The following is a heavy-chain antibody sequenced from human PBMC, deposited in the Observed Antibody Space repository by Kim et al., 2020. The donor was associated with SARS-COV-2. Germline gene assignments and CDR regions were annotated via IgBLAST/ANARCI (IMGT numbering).Heavy chain of an antibody. V-gene: IGHV4-39*01. CDR3: ARHLRNWYFDL. CDR2: I. J-gene: IGHJ2*01. Sequence: ISSNPSIKGPVTISVDTSKKQFCLRLGSVTAADAAVYYCARHLRNWYFDLWGRGTLVTVSS.